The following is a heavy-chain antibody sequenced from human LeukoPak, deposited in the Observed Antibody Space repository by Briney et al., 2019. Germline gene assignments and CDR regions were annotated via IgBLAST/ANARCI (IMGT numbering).Heavy chain of an antibody. CDR3: ARDGYLIEYGHCSAGDY. D-gene: IGHD2-21*02. V-gene: IGHV3-7*01. Sequence: PGGSLRLSCAASGFTFSDYWMTWVRQAPGKGLEWVANIKEDGSEKNYVDSVKGRFTISRDNAKNSLFLQMNSLRAEDTAMYYCARDGYLIEYGHCSAGDYWGQGTLVTVSS. CDR2: IKEDGSEK. CDR1: GFTFSDYW. J-gene: IGHJ4*02.